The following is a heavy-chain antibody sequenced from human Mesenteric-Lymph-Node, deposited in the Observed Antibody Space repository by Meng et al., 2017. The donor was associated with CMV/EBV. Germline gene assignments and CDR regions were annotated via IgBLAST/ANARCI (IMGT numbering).Heavy chain of an antibody. V-gene: IGHV3-7*01. CDR2: IKQDGSEK. J-gene: IGHJ3*01. Sequence: GESLKISCAASGFTFSSYWMSWVRQAPGKGLEWVANIKQDGSEKYYVDSVKGRFTISRDNAKNSLYLQMNSLRAEDTAVYYCAGYNWHAFDFWGRETMVTVSS. D-gene: IGHD1-20*01. CDR3: AGYNWHAFDF. CDR1: GFTFSSYW.